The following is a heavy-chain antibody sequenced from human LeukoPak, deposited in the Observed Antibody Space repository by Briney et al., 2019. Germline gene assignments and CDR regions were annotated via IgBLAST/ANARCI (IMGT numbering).Heavy chain of an antibody. CDR2: INPNSGDT. CDR1: GYTFTGYY. CDR3: ATTFDYSYYFDY. V-gene: IGHV1-2*02. J-gene: IGHJ4*02. D-gene: IGHD3-9*01. Sequence: ASVKVSCKASGYTFTGYYMHWVRQAPGQGLKWMGWINPNSGDTNYAQKFQGRVTMTRDTSISTAYMELSRLRSDDTAVYYCATTFDYSYYFDYWGQGTLVTVSS.